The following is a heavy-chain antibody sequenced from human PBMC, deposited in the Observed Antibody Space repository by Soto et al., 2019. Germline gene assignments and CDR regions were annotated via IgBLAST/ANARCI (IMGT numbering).Heavy chain of an antibody. CDR3: ARDVISGSGGGPDWYFDL. Sequence: EVQLVESGGGLVQPGGSLRLSCAASGFTFRKFDIHWVRQTTGKGLEWVSAIGTRGDTYYADSVKGRFTISRENARNSLYLQMNSLRAGDTAVYYCARDVISGSGGGPDWYFDLWGRGTLVTVSS. CDR1: GFTFRKFD. D-gene: IGHD3-10*01. CDR2: IGTRGDT. J-gene: IGHJ2*01. V-gene: IGHV3-13*04.